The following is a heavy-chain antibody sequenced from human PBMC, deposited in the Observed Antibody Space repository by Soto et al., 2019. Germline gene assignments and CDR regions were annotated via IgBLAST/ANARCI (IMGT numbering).Heavy chain of an antibody. CDR1: GGTFSSYT. J-gene: IGHJ4*02. CDR2: IIPIIGIA. V-gene: IGHV1-69*04. Sequence: SVKVSCKASGGTFSSYTISWVRQAPGQRLEWMGRIIPIIGIANYSQKFQDRVTITTDKSTNTAYMDLSSLRSEDTAIYYCARDRYASGDFDYWGQGTPITVSS. CDR3: ARDRYASGDFDY. D-gene: IGHD6-19*01.